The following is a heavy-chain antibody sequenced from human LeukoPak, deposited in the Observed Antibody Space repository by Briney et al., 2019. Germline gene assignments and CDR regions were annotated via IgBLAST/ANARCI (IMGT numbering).Heavy chain of an antibody. D-gene: IGHD2-21*01. CDR3: ASRVAIGNDDY. Sequence: SQTLSLTCTVSGGSISSGSYYWSWIRQPAGKGLEWIGRIYTSGSTNYNPSLKSRVTISVDTSKNQFSLKLSSVTAADTAVYYYASRVAIGNDDYWGQGTLVTVSS. J-gene: IGHJ4*02. CDR2: IYTSGST. V-gene: IGHV4-61*02. CDR1: GGSISSGSYY.